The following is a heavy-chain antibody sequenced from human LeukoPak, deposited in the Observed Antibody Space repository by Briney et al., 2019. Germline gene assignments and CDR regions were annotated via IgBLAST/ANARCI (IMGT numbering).Heavy chain of an antibody. CDR2: IRSKTYAGTT. J-gene: IGHJ4*02. CDR3: TRVSIRITMVRGVILPVVGYFDY. CDR1: GFTFSDYA. Sequence: GGSLRLSCTTSGFTFSDYAMSWVRQAPGKGLEWVAFIRSKTYAGTTEYAASVKGRFTISRDDSKSIAYLQMNSLKTEDTAVYYCTRVSIRITMVRGVILPVVGYFDYWGQGTLVTVSS. D-gene: IGHD3-10*01. V-gene: IGHV3-49*04.